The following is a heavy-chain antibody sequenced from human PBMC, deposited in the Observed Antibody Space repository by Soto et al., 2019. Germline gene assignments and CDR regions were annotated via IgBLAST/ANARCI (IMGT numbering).Heavy chain of an antibody. D-gene: IGHD1-26*01. J-gene: IGHJ5*02. CDR3: TRDQGGSYDSWFDP. CDR1: FTFSMYS. Sequence: EEQVVESGGGLVNPGGSLRLSCSFTFSMYSMNWVRQAPGKGLGWVASISSGGVYIKYADSVKGRFTISRDNARNSVSLQMNSLTVEDTALYYCTRDQGGSYDSWFDPWGQGTQVIVSS. V-gene: IGHV3-21*06. CDR2: ISSGGVYI.